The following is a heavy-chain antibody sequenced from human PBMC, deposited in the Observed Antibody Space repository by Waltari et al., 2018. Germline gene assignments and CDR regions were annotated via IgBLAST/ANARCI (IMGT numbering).Heavy chain of an antibody. D-gene: IGHD3-10*01. CDR3: AKEGGYSYYNNYFDS. Sequence: EAHLVESGGRETRPGGSLRLSCVASGFAFEFNGFGWVRQGPGKGLEWVGSISYNGGKTYYAESVEGRFSISRDNAESSLYLQMNSLRVEDTALYYCAKEGGYSYYNNYFDSWGQGTRVTVSS. CDR1: GFAFEFNG. J-gene: IGHJ5*01. CDR2: ISYNGGKT. V-gene: IGHV3-20*04.